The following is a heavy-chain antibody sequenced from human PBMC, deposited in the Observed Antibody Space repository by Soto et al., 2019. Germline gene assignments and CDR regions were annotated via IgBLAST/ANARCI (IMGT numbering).Heavy chain of an antibody. Sequence: SLRLSCAASGFTFSSYAMHWVRQAPGKGLEWVAVISYDGSNKYYADSVKGRFTISRDNSKNTLYLQMNSLRAEDTAVYYCVLRGIVVVPAAIPGYYYGMDVWGQGTTVTVSS. J-gene: IGHJ6*02. D-gene: IGHD2-2*02. CDR3: VLRGIVVVPAAIPGYYYGMDV. CDR2: ISYDGSNK. CDR1: GFTFSSYA. V-gene: IGHV3-30-3*01.